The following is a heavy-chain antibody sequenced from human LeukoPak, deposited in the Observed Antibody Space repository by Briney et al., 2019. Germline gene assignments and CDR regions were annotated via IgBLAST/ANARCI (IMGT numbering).Heavy chain of an antibody. CDR3: ASPDIVVVPAAIRQGGYYYYYMDV. D-gene: IGHD2-2*02. Sequence: PGGSLRLSCAGSGFALKSYSLTWVRQAPGKGLEWVSSISSSSYIYYADSVKGRFTISRDNAKNSLYLQMNSLRAEDTAVYYCASPDIVVVPAAIRQGGYYYYYMDVWGKGTTVTVSS. V-gene: IGHV3-21*01. CDR1: GFALKSYS. CDR2: ISSSSYI. J-gene: IGHJ6*03.